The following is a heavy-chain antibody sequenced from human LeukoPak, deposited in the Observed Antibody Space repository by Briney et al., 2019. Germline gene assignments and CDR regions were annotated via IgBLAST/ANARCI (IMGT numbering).Heavy chain of an antibody. J-gene: IGHJ3*02. Sequence: PSETLSLACAVSGGSIKYYYWSWIRQPPGKGLEWIGYIYYSGSTYYNPSLKSRVTISVDTSKNQFSLKLSSVTAADTAVYYCARSGEKWDLLRAFDIWGQGTMVTVSS. D-gene: IGHD1-26*01. CDR2: IYYSGST. CDR1: GGSIKYYY. V-gene: IGHV4-59*01. CDR3: ARSGEKWDLLRAFDI.